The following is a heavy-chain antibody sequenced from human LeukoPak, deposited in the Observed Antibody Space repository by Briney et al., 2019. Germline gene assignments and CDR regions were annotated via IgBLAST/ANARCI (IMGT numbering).Heavy chain of an antibody. CDR1: GGTFSSYA. V-gene: IGHV1-69*13. CDR2: IIPIFGTA. Sequence: SVKVSCKASGGTFSSYAISWVRQAPGQGLEWMGGIIPIFGTANYAQKFQGRVTITADESTSTAYTELSGLRSEDTAVYYCARGPSDCSSTSCSLGSADPQPPRWGGYYMDVWGKGTTVTVSS. J-gene: IGHJ6*03. CDR3: ARGPSDCSSTSCSLGSADPQPPRWGGYYMDV. D-gene: IGHD2-2*01.